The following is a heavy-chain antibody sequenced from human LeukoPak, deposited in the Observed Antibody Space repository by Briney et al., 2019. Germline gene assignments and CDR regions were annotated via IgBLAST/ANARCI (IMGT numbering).Heavy chain of an antibody. CDR1: GFTFRNFA. Sequence: GGSLRLSCAASGFTFRNFAISWVRQAPGKGLEWVSAISKSGDNSYYADSVKGRFTISRDNSKNTIYLQMNGLRVEDTAVYYCAKLSGWTGWFFDYWGQGTVVTVSS. V-gene: IGHV3-23*01. D-gene: IGHD6-19*01. J-gene: IGHJ4*02. CDR3: AKLSGWTGWFFDY. CDR2: ISKSGDNS.